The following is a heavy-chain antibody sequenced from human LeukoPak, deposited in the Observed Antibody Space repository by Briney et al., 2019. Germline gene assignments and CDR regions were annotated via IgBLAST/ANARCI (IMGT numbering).Heavy chain of an antibody. D-gene: IGHD3-22*01. CDR3: ARDREYYYDSSGYY. CDR2: IIPIFGTA. CDR1: GGTFSSYA. J-gene: IGHJ4*02. Sequence: ASVKVSCKASGGTFSSYAISWVRQAPGQGLEWMGGIIPIFGTANYAQKFQGRVTITADESTSTAYMVQSSLRSEDTAVYYCARDREYYYDSSGYYWGQGTLVTVSS. V-gene: IGHV1-69*13.